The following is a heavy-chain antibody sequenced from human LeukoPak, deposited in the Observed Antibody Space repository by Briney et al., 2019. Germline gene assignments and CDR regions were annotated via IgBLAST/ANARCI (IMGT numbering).Heavy chain of an antibody. CDR2: ISGYNGKT. Sequence: ASVKVSCKASGYTFTNYGISWVRQAPGQGLEWMGWISGYNGKTKYAEKFQGRVTMTTDTSTNTASMELRSLRSDDTAVYYCARAEKLERLDYWGQGTLVTVSS. CDR1: GYTFTNYG. CDR3: ARAEKLERLDY. J-gene: IGHJ4*02. D-gene: IGHD1-1*01. V-gene: IGHV1-18*01.